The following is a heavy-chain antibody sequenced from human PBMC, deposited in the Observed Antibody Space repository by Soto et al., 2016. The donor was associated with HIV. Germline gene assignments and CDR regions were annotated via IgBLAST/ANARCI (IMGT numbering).Heavy chain of an antibody. CDR2: INHKGIA. CDR3: ARATLGEGSNYPFDS. Sequence: QVRLQQWGAGLVKPSETLSLTCAVYGGSFNSYYWNWIRQSPEKGLEWIGEINHKGIANYNPSLKGQVTILVDRLKNQFSLKMKSITAADTAIYYCARATLGEGSNYPFDSWGQEPWSPXP. J-gene: IGHJ4*01. V-gene: IGHV4-34*01. CDR1: GGSFNSYY. D-gene: IGHD3-10*01.